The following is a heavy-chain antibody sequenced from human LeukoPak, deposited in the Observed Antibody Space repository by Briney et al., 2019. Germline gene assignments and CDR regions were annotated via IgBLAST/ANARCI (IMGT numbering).Heavy chain of an antibody. CDR1: GVSISSSNSY. D-gene: IGHD3/OR15-3a*01. J-gene: IGHJ4*02. V-gene: IGHV4-39*01. CDR2: IYYTGNT. CDR3: ARQTGSGLFTLP. Sequence: SETLSLTCTVSGVSISSSNSYWGWIRQPPGKGLEWIGSIYYTGNTYYNASLKSRVTISIDTSNNQISLRLTSVTATDTAMYYCARQTGSGLFTLPGGQGTLVTVSS.